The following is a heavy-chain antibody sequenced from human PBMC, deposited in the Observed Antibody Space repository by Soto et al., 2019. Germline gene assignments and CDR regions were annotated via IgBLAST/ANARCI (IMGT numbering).Heavy chain of an antibody. CDR2: ISPYNGNT. CDR3: ARGLSSQYYDFWSGYYGVDY. CDR1: GYTFISYA. Sequence: ASVKVSCKASGYTFISYAMHWVRQAPGQGLEWMGWISPYNGNTNYAQKLEGRVTMTTDTSASTAYMELRTLRSDDTAVYYCARGLSSQYYDFWSGYYGVDYWGQGTLVTVSS. V-gene: IGHV1-18*01. J-gene: IGHJ4*02. D-gene: IGHD3-3*01.